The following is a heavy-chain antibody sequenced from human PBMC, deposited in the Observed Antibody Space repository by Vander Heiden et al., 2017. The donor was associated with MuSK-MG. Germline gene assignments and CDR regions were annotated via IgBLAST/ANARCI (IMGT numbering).Heavy chain of an antibody. CDR2: IIPILGIA. CDR3: ARSSVRGSSGYQYYFDY. V-gene: IGHV1-69*02. D-gene: IGHD3-22*01. J-gene: IGHJ4*02. CDR1: GGTFSSYT. Sequence: QVQLVQSGAEVKKPGSSVKVSCKASGGTFSSYTISWVRQAPGQGLEWMGRIIPILGIANYAQKFQGRVTITADKSTSTAYMELSSLRSEDTAVYYCARSSVRGSSGYQYYFDYWGQGTLVTVSS.